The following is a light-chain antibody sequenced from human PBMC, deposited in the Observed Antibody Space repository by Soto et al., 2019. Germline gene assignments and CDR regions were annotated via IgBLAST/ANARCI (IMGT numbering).Light chain of an antibody. CDR2: AAS. CDR1: QSVDSNY. V-gene: IGKV3-20*01. J-gene: IGKJ2*01. Sequence: EIVLTQSPGTLSLSPGERATLSCRASQSVDSNYLAWYLQRPGQAPMLLISAASRRASGIQDSFGGSGSGTDFNLSISIPEPEDFRTHYCQQHVKSPLTFRQGTRLESK. CDR3: QQHVKSPLT.